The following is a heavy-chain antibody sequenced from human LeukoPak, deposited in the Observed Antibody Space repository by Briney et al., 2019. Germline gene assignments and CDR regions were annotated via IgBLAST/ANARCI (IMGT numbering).Heavy chain of an antibody. Sequence: KTSETLSLTCTVSGGSISGSPYYWGWIRQPPGKGLEWIGSIYYSGSTYYNPSLKSRATISADTSKNQFSLKLSSVTAADTAVYYCATYDKGYYGRYWGQGTLVTVSS. CDR3: ATYDKGYYGRY. CDR1: GGSISGSPYY. J-gene: IGHJ4*02. CDR2: IYYSGST. D-gene: IGHD3-22*01. V-gene: IGHV4-39*01.